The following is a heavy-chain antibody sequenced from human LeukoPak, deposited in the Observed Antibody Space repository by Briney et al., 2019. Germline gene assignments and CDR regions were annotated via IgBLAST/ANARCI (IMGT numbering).Heavy chain of an antibody. V-gene: IGHV3-9*01. CDR3: AKDAYGGATFFYYMDV. Sequence: GGSLRLSCAGSGFTFDDYDMHWVRQTPGKGLEWVSGISWNSGNIAYADFVGGRFTISRDNAKNSLSLQMNSLSDEDTAVYYCAKDAYGGATFFYYMDVWGKGTTVTVSS. D-gene: IGHD2/OR15-2a*01. CDR2: ISWNSGNI. J-gene: IGHJ6*03. CDR1: GFTFDDYD.